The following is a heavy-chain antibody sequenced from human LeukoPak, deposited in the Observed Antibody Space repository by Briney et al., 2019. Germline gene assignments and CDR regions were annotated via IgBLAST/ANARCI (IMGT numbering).Heavy chain of an antibody. V-gene: IGHV3-23*01. CDR1: GFTFSSYA. CDR3: ARMDTAMVLGYYYYYMDV. J-gene: IGHJ6*03. CDR2: ISGSGGST. D-gene: IGHD5-18*01. Sequence: GGSLRLSCAASGFTFSSYAMSWVRQAPGKGLEWVSAISGSGGSTYYADSVKGRFTISRDNSKNSLYLQMNSLRAEDTAVYYCARMDTAMVLGYYYYYMDVWGKGTTVTISS.